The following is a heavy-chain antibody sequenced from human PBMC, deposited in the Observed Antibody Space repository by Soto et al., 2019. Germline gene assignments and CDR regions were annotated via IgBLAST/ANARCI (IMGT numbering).Heavy chain of an antibody. CDR3: ARGRDGYNYYFQH. Sequence: QVQLQESGPGLVKPSETLSLTCTVSGGSISSYYWSWIRQPPGKGLEWIGYIYYSGSTNYNPSLKSRVTISVDTSKNQFSLKLSSVTAADTAVYYCARGRDGYNYYFQHWGQGTLVTVSS. CDR2: IYYSGST. J-gene: IGHJ1*01. CDR1: GGSISSYY. D-gene: IGHD5-12*01. V-gene: IGHV4-59*01.